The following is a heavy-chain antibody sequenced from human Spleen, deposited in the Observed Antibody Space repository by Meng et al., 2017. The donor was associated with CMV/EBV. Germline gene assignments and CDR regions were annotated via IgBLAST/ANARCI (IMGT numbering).Heavy chain of an antibody. J-gene: IGHJ4*02. CDR3: ARSSTIFDSPDY. CDR2: IDSAGSKT. V-gene: IGHV3-74*03. CDR1: GFTFSSYW. D-gene: IGHD3-3*01. Sequence: CAASGFTFSSYWIHWVRQVPGKGLVWVSRIDSAGSKTMYADSVKGRFNISRDNSKNTVYLQMSSLGAEDTAVYYCARSSTIFDSPDYWGQGTLVTVSS.